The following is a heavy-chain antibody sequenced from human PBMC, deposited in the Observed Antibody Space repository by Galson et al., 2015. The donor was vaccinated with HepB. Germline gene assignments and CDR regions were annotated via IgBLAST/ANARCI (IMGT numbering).Heavy chain of an antibody. CDR1: GGSISSSSYY. D-gene: IGHD3-3*01. CDR2: IYYSGTT. J-gene: IGHJ6*03. Sequence: ETLSLTCTVSGGSISSSSYYWGWIRQPPGKGLEWIGNIYYSGTTYYNPSLKRRVTISVDASKTQFSLKLTSVTAADTAVYYCARALTIFRVVGYMDVWGKGTTVTVSS. V-gene: IGHV4-39*07. CDR3: ARALTIFRVVGYMDV.